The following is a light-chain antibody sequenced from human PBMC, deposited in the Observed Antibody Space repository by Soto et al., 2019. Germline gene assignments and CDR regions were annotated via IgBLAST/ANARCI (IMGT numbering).Light chain of an antibody. J-gene: IGKJ4*01. V-gene: IGKV3D-20*02. CDR3: QQRSNWPPV. CDR1: QSVRSTH. CDR2: GAS. Sequence: EIVLTQSPGTLSLSPGERATLSRRASQSVRSTHFAWYQQKPGQAPRLLIYGASSRATGIPDRFSGSGSGTDFTLTISRLEPEDFAVYYCQQRSNWPPVFGGGTKVDIK.